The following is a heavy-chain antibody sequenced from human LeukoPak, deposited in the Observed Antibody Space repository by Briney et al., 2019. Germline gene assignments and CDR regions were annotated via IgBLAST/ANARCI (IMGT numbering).Heavy chain of an antibody. J-gene: IGHJ3*02. CDR3: AKAVLLWFGELPDAFDI. CDR1: GFTFDDYA. D-gene: IGHD3-10*01. CDR2: ISWNSGSI. Sequence: GGSLRLSCAASGFTFDDYAMHWVRQAPGKGLEWVSGISWNSGSIGYADSVKGRFTISRDNAKNSLYLQMNSLRAEDTALYYCAKAVLLWFGELPDAFDIWGQGTIVTVSS. V-gene: IGHV3-9*01.